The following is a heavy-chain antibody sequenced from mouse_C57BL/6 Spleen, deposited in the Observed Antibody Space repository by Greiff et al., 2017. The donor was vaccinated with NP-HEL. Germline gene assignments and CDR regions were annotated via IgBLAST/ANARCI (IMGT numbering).Heavy chain of an antibody. Sequence: VQLKESEGGLVQPGSSMKLSCTASGFTFSDYYMAWVRQVPEKGLEWVANINYDGSSTYYLDSLKSRFIISRDNAKNTLYLQMSSLKSEDTATYYCARAPYYYGSSYRYWYFDVWGTGTTVTVSS. CDR2: INYDGSST. D-gene: IGHD1-1*01. CDR3: ARAPYYYGSSYRYWYFDV. J-gene: IGHJ1*03. CDR1: GFTFSDYY. V-gene: IGHV5-16*01.